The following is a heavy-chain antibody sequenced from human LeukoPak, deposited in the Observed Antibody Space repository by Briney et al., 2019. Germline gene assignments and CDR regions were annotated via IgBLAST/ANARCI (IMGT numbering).Heavy chain of an antibody. CDR1: GGSFSGYY. CDR2: INHSGST. D-gene: IGHD5-18*01. CDR3: ARGRGGYSYGLLFDY. Sequence: SETLSLTCAVYGGSFSGYYWSWIRQPPGKGLEWIGEINHSGSTNYNPSLKSRVTISVDTSKNQLSLKLSSLTAADTAVYYCARGRGGYSYGLLFDYWGQGTLVTVSS. J-gene: IGHJ4*02. V-gene: IGHV4-34*01.